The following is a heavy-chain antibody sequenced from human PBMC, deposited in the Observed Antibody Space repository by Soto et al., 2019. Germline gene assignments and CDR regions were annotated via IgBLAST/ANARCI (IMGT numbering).Heavy chain of an antibody. CDR1: GFTFSSYA. J-gene: IGHJ5*02. CDR2: ISYDGSNK. V-gene: IGHV3-30-3*01. Sequence: GGSLRLSCAASGFTFSSYAMHWVRQAPGKGLEWVAVISYDGSNKYYADSVKGRFTISRDNSKNTLYLQMNSLRAEDTAVYYCASGVDYYGSGSYMPWGQGTLVTVSS. CDR3: ASGVDYYGSGSYMP. D-gene: IGHD3-10*01.